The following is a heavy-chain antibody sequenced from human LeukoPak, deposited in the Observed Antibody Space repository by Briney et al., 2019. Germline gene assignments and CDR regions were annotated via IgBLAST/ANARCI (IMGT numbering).Heavy chain of an antibody. Sequence: PGGSLRLSCAASGFTFSSYAMSWVRQAPGKGLEWVSAISGSGGSTYYADSVKGRFTISRDNSKNTLYLQMNSLRAEDTAVYYCAKLGITMVRGVAGNWFDPWGQGTLVTVSS. CDR2: ISGSGGST. V-gene: IGHV3-23*01. J-gene: IGHJ5*02. CDR1: GFTFSSYA. CDR3: AKLGITMVRGVAGNWFDP. D-gene: IGHD3-10*01.